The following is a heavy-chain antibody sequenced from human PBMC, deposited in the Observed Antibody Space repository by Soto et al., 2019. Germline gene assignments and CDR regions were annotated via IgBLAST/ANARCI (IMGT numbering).Heavy chain of an antibody. Sequence: QVQLVQSGAEVKKPGASVKVSCKVSGNIFTSQYMHWVRQAPGQGLEWMAMINPSGGRTSYAQRFQGRVTMTRDTSTSTVHMERSSLRSEDTAVYYCFRDVGDWGQGTLVTVSS. D-gene: IGHD3-3*01. J-gene: IGHJ4*02. CDR1: GNIFTSQY. CDR3: FRDVGD. CDR2: INPSGGRT. V-gene: IGHV1-46*03.